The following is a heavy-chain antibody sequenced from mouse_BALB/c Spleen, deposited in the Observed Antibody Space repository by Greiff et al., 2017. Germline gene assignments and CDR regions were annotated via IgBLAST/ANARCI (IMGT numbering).Heavy chain of an antibody. CDR2: IYPGDGDT. V-gene: IGHV1-87*01. D-gene: IGHD1-1*01. Sequence: VKLMESGAELARPGASVKLSCKASGYTFTSYWMQWVKQRPGQGLEWIGAIYPGDGDTRYTQKFKGKATLTADTSSSTAYMQLSSLASEDSAVYYCARGGYYGSSYDWYFDVWGAGTTVTVSS. CDR1: GYTFTSYW. CDR3: ARGGYYGSSYDWYFDV. J-gene: IGHJ1*01.